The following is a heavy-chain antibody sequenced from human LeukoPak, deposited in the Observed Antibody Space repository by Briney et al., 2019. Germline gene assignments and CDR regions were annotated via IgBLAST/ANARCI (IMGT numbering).Heavy chain of an antibody. J-gene: IGHJ2*01. V-gene: IGHV3-48*03. Sequence: TGGSLRLSCAASGFTFTSYEMNWVRQAPGKGLEWVSYISSSGNTINYADSVKGRFTISRDNAKNSLYLQMNSLRDEDTAVYYCARDAGYSSGWSHWYFDLWGRGTLVTVSS. CDR3: ARDAGYSSGWSHWYFDL. CDR1: GFTFTSYE. CDR2: ISSSGNTI. D-gene: IGHD6-19*01.